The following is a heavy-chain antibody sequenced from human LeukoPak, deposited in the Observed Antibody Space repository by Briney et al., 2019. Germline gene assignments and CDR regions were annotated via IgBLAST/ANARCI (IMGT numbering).Heavy chain of an antibody. V-gene: IGHV3-30*18. CDR2: ISYDGSNK. CDR3: AKDTRGIAVAGTSPFDY. Sequence: HPGGSLRLSCAASGFTFSSYGMHWVRQAPGKGLEWVAVISYDGSNKYYADSVKGRFTISRDNSKNTLYLQMNSLRAEDTAVCYCAKDTRGIAVAGTSPFDYWGQGTLVTVSS. D-gene: IGHD6-19*01. J-gene: IGHJ4*02. CDR1: GFTFSSYG.